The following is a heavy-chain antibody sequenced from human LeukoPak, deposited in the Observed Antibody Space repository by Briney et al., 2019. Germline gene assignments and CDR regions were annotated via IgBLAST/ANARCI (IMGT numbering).Heavy chain of an antibody. V-gene: IGHV5-51*01. D-gene: IGHD3-10*01. CDR1: GDSFTRYW. Sequence: GESLKISCKGSGDSFTRYWIGWVRQMPGKGLEWMGIIYPGDSDTRYSPSFQGQVTISADKSITTAYLQWSSLKASDTAMYYCARHGSGSYSGMDVWGQGTKVTVSS. CDR3: ARHGSGSYSGMDV. CDR2: IYPGDSDT. J-gene: IGHJ6*02.